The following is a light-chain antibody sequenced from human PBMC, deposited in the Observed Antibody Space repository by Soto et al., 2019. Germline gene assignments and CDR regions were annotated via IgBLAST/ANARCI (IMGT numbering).Light chain of an antibody. Sequence: EIVLTQSPGTLSLSPGERATLSCRASQSVSSSYLAWYQQKPGQAPRLLIYGASTRATGISARFSGSGSGTEFTLTIRSLQSEDFAVYYCQQYHNWPITVGQGTRLEIK. CDR1: QSVSSSY. J-gene: IGKJ5*01. V-gene: IGKV3-15*01. CDR3: QQYHNWPIT. CDR2: GAS.